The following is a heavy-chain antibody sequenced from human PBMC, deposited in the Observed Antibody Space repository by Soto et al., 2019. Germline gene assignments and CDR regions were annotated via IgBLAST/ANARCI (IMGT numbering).Heavy chain of an antibody. CDR2: ISGSGIST. V-gene: IGHV3-23*01. CDR1: EFPFNTAG. CDR3: AKGRYGDAGGGLES. Sequence: VQLLESGGGLVRRGGSLRLSCAASEFPFNTAGMSWVRQAPGQGLEWVAGISGSGISTYYADSVKGRFTISRDNSLNTLYLQMHSLGVEDTAVYYCAKGRYGDAGGGLESWGQGALVTVSS. D-gene: IGHD5-18*01. J-gene: IGHJ4*02.